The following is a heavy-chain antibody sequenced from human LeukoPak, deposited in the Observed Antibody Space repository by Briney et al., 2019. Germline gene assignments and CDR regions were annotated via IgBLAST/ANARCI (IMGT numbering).Heavy chain of an antibody. CDR1: GLTFNNYA. V-gene: IGHV3-23*01. CDR3: AREDIVATIGDY. D-gene: IGHD5-12*01. J-gene: IGHJ4*02. CDR2: IGSSGGGT. Sequence: GGSLRLSCEASGLTFNNYAMHWVRQSSGKGLEWVSGIGSSGGGTYYAASVKGRFTISRDNSKNTLYLQMNSLRAEDTAVYYCAREDIVATIGDYWGQGTLVTVSS.